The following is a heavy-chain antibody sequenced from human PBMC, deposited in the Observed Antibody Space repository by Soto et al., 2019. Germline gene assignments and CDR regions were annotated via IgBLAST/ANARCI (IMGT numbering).Heavy chain of an antibody. CDR1: GFTFSSCS. CDR3: ARDFSVTYYYGSGSSENWFDT. CDR2: ISSSSSYI. J-gene: IGHJ5*02. D-gene: IGHD3-10*01. Sequence: GGSLRLSCAASGFTFSSCSMNWVRQAPGKGLEWVSSISSSSSYIYYADSVKGRFTISRDNAKNSLYLQMNSLRAEDTAVYYCARDFSVTYYYGSGSSENWFDTWGQGTLVTVSS. V-gene: IGHV3-21*01.